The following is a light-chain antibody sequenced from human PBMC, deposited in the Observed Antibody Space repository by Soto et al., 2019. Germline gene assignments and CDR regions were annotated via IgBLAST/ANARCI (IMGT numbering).Light chain of an antibody. CDR1: HSVSSSY. V-gene: IGKV3-20*01. CDR3: QQYGSSPPYT. CDR2: GAS. J-gene: IGKJ2*01. Sequence: EIVLTQSPGTLSLSPGERATLSCRASHSVSSSYLAWYQQKPGQAPRLLIYGASSRATGIPDRFSGSGSGTDFTLTISRLEPDDFAVYYCQQYGSSPPYTFGQRTKLEIK.